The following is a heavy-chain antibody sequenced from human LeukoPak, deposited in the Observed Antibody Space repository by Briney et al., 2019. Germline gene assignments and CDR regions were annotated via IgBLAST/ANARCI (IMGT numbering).Heavy chain of an antibody. J-gene: IGHJ4*02. V-gene: IGHV1-69*04. CDR3: AREPTMIVVEYYFDY. CDR1: GGTFSSYA. CDR2: IIPILGIA. D-gene: IGHD3-22*01. Sequence: ASVKVSCKASGGTFSSYAISWVRQAPGQGLEWMGRIIPILGIANYAQKFQGRVTITADKSTSTAYMELSSLRSEDTAVYYCAREPTMIVVEYYFDYWGQGTPVTVSS.